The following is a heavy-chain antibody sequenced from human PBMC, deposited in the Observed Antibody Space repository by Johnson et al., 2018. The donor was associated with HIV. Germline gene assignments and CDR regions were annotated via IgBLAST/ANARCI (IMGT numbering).Heavy chain of an antibody. CDR3: AREIIAAADDI. CDR2: ITSSGSSI. Sequence: VQLVESGGGVVQPGRSLRLSCAASGFTFSSYGMHWVRQAPGKGLECLSYITSSGSSIYYSDSVKGRFTISRDNAKNSLYLQMNSLRAEDTAVYYCAREIIAAADDIWGQGTMVTVSS. V-gene: IGHV3-48*04. CDR1: GFTFSSYG. D-gene: IGHD6-13*01. J-gene: IGHJ3*02.